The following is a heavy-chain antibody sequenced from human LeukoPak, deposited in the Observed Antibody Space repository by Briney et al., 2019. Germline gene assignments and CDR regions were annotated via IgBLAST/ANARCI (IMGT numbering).Heavy chain of an antibody. V-gene: IGHV4-34*01. D-gene: IGHD1-26*01. Sequence: RPSETLSLTCAVYGGSFSGYYWSWIRQPPGKGLEWIGEINHSGSTNYNPSLKSRVTISVDTSKNQFSLKLSSVTAADTAVYYCARANSGSYFYDAFDIWGQGTMVTVSS. CDR3: ARANSGSYFYDAFDI. CDR1: GGSFSGYY. CDR2: INHSGST. J-gene: IGHJ3*02.